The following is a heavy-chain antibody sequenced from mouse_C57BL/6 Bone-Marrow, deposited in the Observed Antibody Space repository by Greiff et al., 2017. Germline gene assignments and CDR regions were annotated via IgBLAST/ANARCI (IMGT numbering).Heavy chain of an antibody. CDR1: GYTFTDYN. CDR2: INPNNGGT. V-gene: IGHV1-18*01. CDR3: ARSLGYYGSSWAWFAY. D-gene: IGHD1-1*01. J-gene: IGHJ3*01. Sequence: VQLQQSGPELVKPGASVKIPCKASGYTFTDYNMDWVKQSHGKSLEWIGDINPNNGGTIYNQKFKGKATLTVDKSSSTAYMELRSLTSEDTAVYYCARSLGYYGSSWAWFAYWGQGTLVTVSA.